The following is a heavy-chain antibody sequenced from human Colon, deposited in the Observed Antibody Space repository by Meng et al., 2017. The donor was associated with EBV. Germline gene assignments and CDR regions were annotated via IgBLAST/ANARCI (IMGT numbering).Heavy chain of an antibody. D-gene: IGHD2-2*01. CDR2: MDDRGST. Sequence: VLLQESGRGLVKPCQSLCLSCTVSGYSFSSGGYFWSRKRQRQGQGLELIGYMDDRGSTYDNPVLKSLVTISVDTAKNLFFLKLSPGIAEDTAVYFCAGGALLWDDWGQGTLVTGYS. J-gene: IGHJ4*02. CDR3: AGGALLWDD. CDR1: GYSFSSGGYF. V-gene: IGHV4-30-4*01.